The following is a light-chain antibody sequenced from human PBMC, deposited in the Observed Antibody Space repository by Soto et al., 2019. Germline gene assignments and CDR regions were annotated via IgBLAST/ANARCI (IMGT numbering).Light chain of an antibody. CDR1: SSDVGSYNL. CDR2: EGT. V-gene: IGLV2-23*01. Sequence: QPVLTQPASVSGSPGQSITISCTGTSSDVGSYNLVSWYQQLPGKAPKLMIYEGTKRHSGISNRFSGSKSGNTASLTISGLQAEDEADYYCCSYAGSSTSVLFGGGTKVTVL. CDR3: CSYAGSSTSVL. J-gene: IGLJ2*01.